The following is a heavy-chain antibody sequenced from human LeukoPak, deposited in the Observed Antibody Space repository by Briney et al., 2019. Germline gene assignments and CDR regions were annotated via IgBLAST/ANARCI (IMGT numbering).Heavy chain of an antibody. CDR2: IYYSGST. D-gene: IGHD6-13*01. J-gene: IGHJ6*02. Sequence: SETLSLTCTVSGGSISSYYWSWIRQPPGKGLEWIGYIYYSGSTNYNPSLKSRVTISVDTSKNQFSLKLSSVTAADTAVYYCARGRIGSWYSDYYYYYGMDVWGQGTTVTVSS. V-gene: IGHV4-59*01. CDR3: ARGRIGSWYSDYYYYYGMDV. CDR1: GGSISSYY.